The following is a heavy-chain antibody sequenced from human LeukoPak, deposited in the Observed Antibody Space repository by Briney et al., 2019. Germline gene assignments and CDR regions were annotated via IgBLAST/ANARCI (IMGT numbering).Heavy chain of an antibody. CDR2: IKSDGKT. Sequence: GGSLRLSCAASGFTFSSYWMHWVRHAPGKGLVWVSRIKSDGKTNYTDSVKGRFTISRDNAKNTVSLQMNSLRAEDTGVYYCARAPSEIGGYYPEYFRHWGQGTLVTVSS. J-gene: IGHJ1*01. D-gene: IGHD3-22*01. CDR3: ARAPSEIGGYYPEYFRH. CDR1: GFTFSSYW. V-gene: IGHV3-74*01.